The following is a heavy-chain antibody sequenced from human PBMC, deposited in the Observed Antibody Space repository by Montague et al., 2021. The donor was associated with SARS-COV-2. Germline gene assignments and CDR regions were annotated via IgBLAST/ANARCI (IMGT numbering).Heavy chain of an antibody. CDR3: ARLGDGIVPSPILGLGPYYSFYYMDV. CDR2: INQSGSI. D-gene: IGHD2-2*02. CDR1: GGSFSGFY. V-gene: IGHV4-34*01. J-gene: IGHJ6*03. Sequence: SETLSLTCAVSGGSFSGFYWNWVRQPPGEGLEWIGEINQSGSINYNPSLKNRVTILVDTSKNQFSLKVSSVTAADTAIYCCARLGDGIVPSPILGLGPYYSFYYMDVWGKGTTVTVSS.